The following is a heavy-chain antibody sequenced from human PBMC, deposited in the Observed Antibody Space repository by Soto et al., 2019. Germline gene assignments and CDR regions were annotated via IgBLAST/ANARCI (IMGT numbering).Heavy chain of an antibody. J-gene: IGHJ4*02. D-gene: IGHD3-16*01. V-gene: IGHV4-39*01. CDR3: ARNRGSGGRYYFDY. Sequence: SETLSLTCNVSGGSIGTTSYYWGWIRQPPGKGLEWIGSINYSGSTYYNPSLKSRVTISIDTSKNQFSLKLTSMTAADTAVYYCARNRGSGGRYYFDYWGQGILVTVSS. CDR2: INYSGST. CDR1: GGSIGTTSYY.